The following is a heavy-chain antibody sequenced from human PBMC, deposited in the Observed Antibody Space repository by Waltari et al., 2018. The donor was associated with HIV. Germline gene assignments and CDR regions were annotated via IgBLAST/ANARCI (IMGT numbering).Heavy chain of an antibody. D-gene: IGHD2-15*01. J-gene: IGHJ4*02. CDR3: ARTVSGGSCYDY. Sequence: QVQLVQSGAEVKKPGSSVKVSCKAAGGPFSSYAISWVRQAPGQGLEWMGGIIPIFGTANYAQKFQGRVTITADESTSTAYMELSSLRSEDTALYYCARTVSGGSCYDYWGQGTLVTVSS. CDR1: GGPFSSYA. V-gene: IGHV1-69*01. CDR2: IIPIFGTA.